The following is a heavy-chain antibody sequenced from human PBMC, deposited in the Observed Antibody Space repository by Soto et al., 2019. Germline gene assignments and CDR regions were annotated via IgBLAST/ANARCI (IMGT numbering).Heavy chain of an antibody. CDR2: INPNSGGT. Sequence: ASVKVSCKASGYTFTGYYMHWVRQAPGQGLEWMGWINPNSGGTNYAQKFQGWVTMTRDTSISTAYMELSRLRSDDTAVYYCARSNQAIVVVSSPIHGFDYWGQGTLVTVS. J-gene: IGHJ4*02. CDR3: ARSNQAIVVVSSPIHGFDY. V-gene: IGHV1-2*04. D-gene: IGHD2-15*01. CDR1: GYTFTGYY.